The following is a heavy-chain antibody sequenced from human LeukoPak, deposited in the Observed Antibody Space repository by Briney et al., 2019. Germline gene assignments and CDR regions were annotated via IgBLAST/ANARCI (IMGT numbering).Heavy chain of an antibody. CDR1: GGSISSGGYR. Sequence: SETLSLTCSVSGGSISSGGYRWAWIRQHPVKGLEWLGYIYYSGSTSYNPSLKSRVTISVATSKNKFSLTLNSVTAAVTAVYYCARYRHDSSGIHTLDYWGQGTLVTVSS. CDR3: ARYRHDSSGIHTLDY. V-gene: IGHV4-31*03. CDR2: IYYSGST. J-gene: IGHJ4*02. D-gene: IGHD3-22*01.